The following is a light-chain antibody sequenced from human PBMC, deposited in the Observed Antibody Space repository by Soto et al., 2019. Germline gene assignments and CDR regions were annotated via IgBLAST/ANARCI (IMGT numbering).Light chain of an antibody. CDR3: QTWVTGIRI. Sequence: QPVLTQSPSASASLGASVKLTCTLSSGHSSYAIAWHQQQPERGPRFVMKVNSDGSHIKGDGIPDRFSGSSSGAERYLTISSLQSEDEADYYCQTWVTGIRIFGGGTQLTVL. J-gene: IGLJ2*01. CDR1: SGHSSYA. CDR2: VNSDGSH. V-gene: IGLV4-69*02.